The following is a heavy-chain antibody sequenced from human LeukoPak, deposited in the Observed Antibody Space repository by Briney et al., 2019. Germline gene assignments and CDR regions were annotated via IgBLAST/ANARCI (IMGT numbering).Heavy chain of an antibody. J-gene: IGHJ4*02. CDR3: AKGRWLQLYYFDY. D-gene: IGHD5-24*01. Sequence: GGSLRLSCAASGFTVSSNYMSWVRQAPGKGLEWVSTISGSGGTTYYADSVKGRFTISRDNSKNTLYLHVNSLTAEDTAVYYCAKGRWLQLYYFDYWGQGTLVTVSS. V-gene: IGHV3-23*01. CDR2: ISGSGGTT. CDR1: GFTVSSNY.